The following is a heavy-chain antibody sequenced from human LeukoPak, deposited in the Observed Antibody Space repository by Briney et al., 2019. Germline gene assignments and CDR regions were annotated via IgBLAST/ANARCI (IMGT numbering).Heavy chain of an antibody. D-gene: IGHD4-17*01. V-gene: IGHV3-23*01. CDR2: ISGSGGST. CDR3: ARKDYGSTFDY. Sequence: GGSLRLSCAGSGFTFSSYAMSWVRQAPGKGLEWVSAISGSGGSTYYADSVKGRFTISRDNSKNTLYLQMNSLRAEDTAVYYCARKDYGSTFDYWGQGTLVTVSS. J-gene: IGHJ4*02. CDR1: GFTFSSYA.